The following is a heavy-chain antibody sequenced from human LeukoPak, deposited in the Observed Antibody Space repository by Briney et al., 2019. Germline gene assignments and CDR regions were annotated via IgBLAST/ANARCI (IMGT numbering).Heavy chain of an antibody. CDR1: GGSISSSSYY. D-gene: IGHD6-19*01. V-gene: IGHV4-39*01. Sequence: PSETLSLTCTVSGGSISSSSYYWGWIRQPPGKGLEWIGTIYYSGSTYYSPSLKSRVTISVDTSKNQFSLKLSSVTAADTAVYYCARQVYSSGWYGDYWGQGTLVTVSS. CDR2: IYYSGST. J-gene: IGHJ4*02. CDR3: ARQVYSSGWYGDY.